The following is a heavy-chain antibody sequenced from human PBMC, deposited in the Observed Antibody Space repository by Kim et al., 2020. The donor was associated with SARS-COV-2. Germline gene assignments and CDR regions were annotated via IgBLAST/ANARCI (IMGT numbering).Heavy chain of an antibody. CDR2: IYYSGST. D-gene: IGHD6-19*01. CDR1: GGSISSGDYY. J-gene: IGHJ6*04. CDR3: ARVPQAVAGFYYYYYGMDV. V-gene: IGHV4-30-4*01. Sequence: SETLSLTCTVSGGSISSGDYYWSWIRQPPGKGLEWIGYIYYSGSTYYNSSLKSRVTISVDTSKNQFSLKLSSVTAADTAVYYCARVPQAVAGFYYYYYGMDVWGKGTTVTVSS.